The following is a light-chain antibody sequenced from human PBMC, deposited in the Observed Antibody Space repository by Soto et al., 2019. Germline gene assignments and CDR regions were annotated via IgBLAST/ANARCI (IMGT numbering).Light chain of an antibody. V-gene: IGLV2-14*01. CDR2: EVS. Sequence: QSVLTKPASVSGSPGQSITISCTGTSSDVGGYNYVSWYQQNPGNAPQLMIYEVSTRPSGVSNRFSASKSGNTASLTISGLRAEDESDYYCSSYTTSGTYVFGTGTKVTVL. CDR3: SSYTTSGTYV. CDR1: SSDVGGYNY. J-gene: IGLJ1*01.